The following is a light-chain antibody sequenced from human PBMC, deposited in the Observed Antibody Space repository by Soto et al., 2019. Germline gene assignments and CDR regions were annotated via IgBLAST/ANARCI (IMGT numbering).Light chain of an antibody. Sequence: NILNHSRAPLFINTGERATLSCRASQSVSSYLAWYQQKPGQAPRLLIYDASNRATGIPARFSGSGSGTDFTLTISSLEPEDFAVYYCQQRSNWLWTFGQGTKVDIK. J-gene: IGKJ1*01. V-gene: IGKV3-11*01. CDR3: QQRSNWLWT. CDR1: QSVSSY. CDR2: DAS.